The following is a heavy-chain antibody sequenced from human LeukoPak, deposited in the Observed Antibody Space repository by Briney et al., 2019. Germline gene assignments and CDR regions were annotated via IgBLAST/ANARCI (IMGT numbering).Heavy chain of an antibody. V-gene: IGHV3-7*01. CDR1: GLPLYRHW. CDR2: IKQEGSEL. D-gene: IGHD6-19*01. J-gene: IGHJ4*02. Sequence: QPGGSLTHPYAASGLPLYRHWMRWVAQAPGKGGEGGANIKQEGSELYSVDYVKGRFTSSRDKAKNSLYVHMCSLSAEGTEVLCDARIWDSSGWYGGVVFDYWGQGTLVTVSS. CDR3: ARIWDSSGWYGGVVFDY.